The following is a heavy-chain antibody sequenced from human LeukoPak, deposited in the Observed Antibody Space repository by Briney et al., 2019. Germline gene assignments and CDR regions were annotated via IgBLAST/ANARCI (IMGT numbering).Heavy chain of an antibody. CDR1: GGSISSSNW. CDR3: ARASGYSSGWTGGY. J-gene: IGHJ4*02. V-gene: IGHV4-4*02. CDR2: IYHSGST. Sequence: SETLSLTCAVSGGSISSSNWWSWVRQPPGKGLEWIGEIYHSGSTNYNPSLKSRVTISVDTSKNQFSLKLSSVTAADTAVYYCARASGYSSGWTGGYWGQGTLVTVSS. D-gene: IGHD6-19*01.